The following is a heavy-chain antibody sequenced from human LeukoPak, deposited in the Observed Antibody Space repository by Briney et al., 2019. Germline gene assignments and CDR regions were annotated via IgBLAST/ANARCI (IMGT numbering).Heavy chain of an antibody. V-gene: IGHV3-7*01. J-gene: IGHJ4*02. D-gene: IGHD6-19*01. CDR3: ARGRYSSGWPPKYYFDY. CDR1: GFTFSSYW. CDR2: IKQDGSEK. Sequence: PGGSLRLSCAASGFTFSSYWMSWVRQAPGKGLEWVANIKQDGSEKYYVDSVKGRFTISRDNAKNSLYLQMNSLRAEDTAVYYCARGRYSSGWPPKYYFDYWGQGTLVTVSS.